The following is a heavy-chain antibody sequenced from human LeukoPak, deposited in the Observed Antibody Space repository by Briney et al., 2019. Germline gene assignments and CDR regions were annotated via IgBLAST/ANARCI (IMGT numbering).Heavy chain of an antibody. V-gene: IGHV5-51*01. Sequence: GESLKISCKGSGYSFTSYWIGWVRQMPGKGLEWMGIIYPGDSDTRYSPSFQGQVTISADKSISTAYLQWSGLKASDTAMYYCAILYGQQLPPGSAFDIWGQGTMVTVSS. CDR3: AILYGQQLPPGSAFDI. CDR2: IYPGDSDT. J-gene: IGHJ3*02. D-gene: IGHD6-13*01. CDR1: GYSFTSYW.